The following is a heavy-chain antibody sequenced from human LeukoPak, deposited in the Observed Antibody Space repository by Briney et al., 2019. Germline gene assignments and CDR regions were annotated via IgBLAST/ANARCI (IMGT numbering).Heavy chain of an antibody. Sequence: SSGTLSLTCAVSGGSISSSNWWSWVRQPPGKGLEWIGEIYHSGSTNYNPSLKSRVTISVDKSKNQFSLKLSSVTAADTALYYCAGAPLYGDYLRGRYFDYWGQGTLVTVSS. CDR1: GGSISSSNW. D-gene: IGHD4-17*01. CDR3: AGAPLYGDYLRGRYFDY. V-gene: IGHV4-4*02. J-gene: IGHJ4*02. CDR2: IYHSGST.